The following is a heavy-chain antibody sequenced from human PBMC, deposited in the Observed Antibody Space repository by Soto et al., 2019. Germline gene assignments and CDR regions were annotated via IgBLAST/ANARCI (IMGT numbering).Heavy chain of an antibody. CDR2: INPSGGIT. CDR3: ASSPAGGRSWYGIPPDPSHGMDV. J-gene: IGHJ6*02. V-gene: IGHV1-46*01. CDR1: GYTFTSYY. D-gene: IGHD6-13*01. Sequence: QMQLVQSGAEVKKPGASVKVSCKASGYTFTSYYIHWVRQAPGQGLEWMGIINPSGGITNYAQKFQGRVTMTRETSTSTVYLELSSLRSDDTAVYYCASSPAGGRSWYGIPPDPSHGMDVWGQGTTVTVSS.